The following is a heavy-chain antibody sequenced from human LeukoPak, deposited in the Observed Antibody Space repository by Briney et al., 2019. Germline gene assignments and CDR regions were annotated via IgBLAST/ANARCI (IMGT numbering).Heavy chain of an antibody. V-gene: IGHV1-69*01. CDR2: IIPAYRTA. J-gene: IGHJ4*02. CDR1: GDSFSSFT. CDR3: AKIGYCLTTTCYG. Sequence: GASVTVSCKVSGDSFSSFTISWVRQAPGQGLEWMGGIIPAYRTANYAQKFQGRVTITADESTSTACMEVRSLRSEDTAVYYCAKIGYCLTTTCYGWGQGTLVTVSS. D-gene: IGHD2-15*01.